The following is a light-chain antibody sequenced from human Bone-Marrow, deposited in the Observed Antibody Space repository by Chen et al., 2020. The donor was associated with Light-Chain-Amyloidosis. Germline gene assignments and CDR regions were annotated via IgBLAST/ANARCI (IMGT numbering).Light chain of an antibody. V-gene: IGLV2-14*01. CDR2: EVT. CDR3: SSYTITNTLV. CDR1: SSDVGGDNH. J-gene: IGLJ1*01. Sequence: QSALTQPASVSGSPGQAIPSACPGTSSDVGGDNHVSWYQQHPDKAPKLMIYEVTNRTSWVPDRFSGSKSDNTAALTISGLQTEDEADYFCSSYTITNTLVFGSGTRVTVL.